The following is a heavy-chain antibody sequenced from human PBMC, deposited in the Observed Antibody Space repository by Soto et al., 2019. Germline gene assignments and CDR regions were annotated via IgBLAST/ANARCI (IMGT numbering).Heavy chain of an antibody. J-gene: IGHJ4*02. CDR3: ASLPDWGSGSH. CDR1: GGSISSSSYY. D-gene: IGHD3-10*01. V-gene: IGHV4-39*01. Sequence: ETLSLTCTVSGGSISSSSYYWGWIRQPPGKGLEWMGSIYYSGSTYYNPSLKGRVTISVDTSKNQFSLKLTSVTAADTAVYYCASLPDWGSGSHWGQGTLVTVAS. CDR2: IYYSGST.